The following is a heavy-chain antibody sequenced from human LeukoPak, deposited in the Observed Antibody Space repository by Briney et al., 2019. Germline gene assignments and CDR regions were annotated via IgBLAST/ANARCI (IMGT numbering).Heavy chain of an antibody. D-gene: IGHD3-10*01. V-gene: IGHV1-69*05. CDR3: ARDSLWFGELLRLDP. Sequence: GASVKVSCKASGGTFSSYAVSWVRQAPGQGLEWMGRIIPMFATANYAQKFQGRVTITTDESRSTVYMELSSLRSEDTAVYYCARDSLWFGELLRLDPWGQGTLVTVSS. J-gene: IGHJ5*02. CDR1: GGTFSSYA. CDR2: IIPMFATA.